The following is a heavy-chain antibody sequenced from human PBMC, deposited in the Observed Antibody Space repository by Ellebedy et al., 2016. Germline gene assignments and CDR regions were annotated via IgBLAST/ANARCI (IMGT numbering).Heavy chain of an antibody. CDR1: GGSISSYY. D-gene: IGHD3-10*01. J-gene: IGHJ5*01. CDR2: IYYSGST. Sequence: SETLSLTXTVSGGSISSYYWSWIRQPPGKGLEWIGYIYYSGSTYYNPSLKSRVTISVDTSKNQFSLKLSSVTAADTAVYYCARGGLLWFEYWGQGTLVTVSS. CDR3: ARGGLLWFEY. V-gene: IGHV4-59*12.